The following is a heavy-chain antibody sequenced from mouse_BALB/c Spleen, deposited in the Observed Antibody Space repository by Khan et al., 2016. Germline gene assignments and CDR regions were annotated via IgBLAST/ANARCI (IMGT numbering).Heavy chain of an antibody. Sequence: VQLKESGPSLVKPSQTLSLTCSVTGDSITSGYWNWIRQFPGNKLEYMGYISYSGSTYYNPSLKSRISFTRDTSKNQYYLQLNSVTTEDTATYSCARCHGYVCWFAYWGQGTLVTVSA. V-gene: IGHV3-8*02. D-gene: IGHD1-2*01. J-gene: IGHJ3*01. CDR1: GDSITSGY. CDR2: ISYSGST. CDR3: ARCHGYVCWFAY.